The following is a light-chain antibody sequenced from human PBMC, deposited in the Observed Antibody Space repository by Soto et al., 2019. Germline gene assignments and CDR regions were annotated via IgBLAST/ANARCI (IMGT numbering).Light chain of an antibody. CDR3: SSYTTSSALV. CDR1: SSDVGVYND. Sequence: QPVLTQPASVSGSPGQSITISCTATSSDVGVYNDVSWFQQRPGKAPKLMIFEVSNRPSGVSSRFSGSKSGNTASLTISGLQAEDEADYYCSSYTTSSALVFGGGTKLTVL. CDR2: EVS. V-gene: IGLV2-14*01. J-gene: IGLJ2*01.